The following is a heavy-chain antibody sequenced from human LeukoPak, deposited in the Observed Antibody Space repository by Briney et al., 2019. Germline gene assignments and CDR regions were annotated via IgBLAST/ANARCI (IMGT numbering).Heavy chain of an antibody. J-gene: IGHJ4*02. D-gene: IGHD3-22*01. Sequence: ASVKVSCKASGYTFTSYDINWVRQAPGQGLEWMGWMNPNSGNTGYAQKFQGRVTMTRNTSISTAYMELSSLRSEDTAVYYCARGTHYYDSSGYYYWGQGTLVTVSS. CDR3: ARGTHYYDSSGYYY. V-gene: IGHV1-8*01. CDR1: GYTFTSYD. CDR2: MNPNSGNT.